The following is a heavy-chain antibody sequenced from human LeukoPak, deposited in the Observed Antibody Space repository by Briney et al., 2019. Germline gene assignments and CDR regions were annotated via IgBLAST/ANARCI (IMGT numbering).Heavy chain of an antibody. Sequence: SQTLSLTCAVYGGSFSGYYWSWIRQPPAKGLEWIGEINHSGSTNYNPTPKSRVTISVDTSKNQFSLKLSSVPAADTAVYYCVRIAGYGSGGRVTTDYWGQGTLVTVSS. CDR3: VRIAGYGSGGRVTTDY. D-gene: IGHD3-10*01. V-gene: IGHV4-34*01. CDR2: INHSGST. J-gene: IGHJ4*02. CDR1: GGSFSGYY.